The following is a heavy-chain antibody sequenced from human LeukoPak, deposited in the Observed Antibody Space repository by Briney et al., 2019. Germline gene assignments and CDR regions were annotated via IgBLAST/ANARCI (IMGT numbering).Heavy chain of an antibody. V-gene: IGHV1-2*02. J-gene: IGHJ4*02. CDR3: ARDGMDSYDSSGYYPIDY. D-gene: IGHD3-22*01. CDR1: VYTFTVYY. CDR2: INPNSGGT. Sequence: ASVTVSYTPSVYTFTVYYMHWVRQAPGQGREWMGWINPNSGGTNYAQKFQGRVTMTRDTSISTAYMELSRLRSDDTAVYYCARDGMDSYDSSGYYPIDYWGQGTLVTVSS.